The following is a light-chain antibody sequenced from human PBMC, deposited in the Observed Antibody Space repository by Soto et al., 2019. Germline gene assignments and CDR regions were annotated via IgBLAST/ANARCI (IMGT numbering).Light chain of an antibody. Sequence: QSVLTQPASVSGPPGQSITISCTGSSSDVGGYNHVSWYQQHPGKAPKLMIYDVSNRPSGVSNRFSGSKSGNTASLTISGLQAEDEADYYCSSSTTSSTRVFGTGTKSPS. V-gene: IGLV2-14*03. CDR2: DVS. J-gene: IGLJ1*01. CDR1: SSDVGGYNH. CDR3: SSSTTSSTRV.